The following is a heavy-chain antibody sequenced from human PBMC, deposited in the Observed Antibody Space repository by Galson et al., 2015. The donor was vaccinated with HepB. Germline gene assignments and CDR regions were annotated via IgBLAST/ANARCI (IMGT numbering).Heavy chain of an antibody. Sequence: PALVKPTQTLTLTCSFSGFSLSTAGMCVSWIRQPPGKALGWLARIDWYDNKYYSKSLGTRLTISKDTSKKQVVLTMTNMDPVDTATYFCARHVDHGDYGAFDYWGQGALVTVSS. CDR1: GFSLSTAGMC. V-gene: IGHV2-70*11. J-gene: IGHJ4*02. D-gene: IGHD4-17*01. CDR2: IDWYDNK. CDR3: ARHVDHGDYGAFDY.